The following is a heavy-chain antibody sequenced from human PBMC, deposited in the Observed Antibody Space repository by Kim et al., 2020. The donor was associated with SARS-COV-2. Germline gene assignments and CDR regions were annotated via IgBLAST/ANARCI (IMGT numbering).Heavy chain of an antibody. CDR1: GGSISSDGYY. V-gene: IGHV4-31*03. Sequence: SETLSLTCTVSGGSISSDGYYWSWIRQHPGKGLEWIGYIYYSGSTYYNPSLKSRVTISVDTSKNQFSLKLSSVTAADTAVYYCARRNYGSGSPAWWFDPWGQGTLVTVSS. J-gene: IGHJ5*02. D-gene: IGHD3-10*01. CDR3: ARRNYGSGSPAWWFDP. CDR2: IYYSGST.